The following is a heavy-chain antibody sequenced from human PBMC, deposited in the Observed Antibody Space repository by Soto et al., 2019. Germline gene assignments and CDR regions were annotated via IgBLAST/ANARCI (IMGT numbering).Heavy chain of an antibody. CDR1: GGSVTSPYYY. CDR2: IYASGST. D-gene: IGHD2-15*01. Sequence: TLSLPCTVSGGSVTSPYYYWSWIRQLPGKGLEWIGDIYASGSTYYNPALRSRVNISEDSSKNQFSLKLISLTAADTAVYFCARALRSCSVSSCFSEWFDSWGQGTLVTVSS. V-gene: IGHV4-31*03. CDR3: ARALRSCSVSSCFSEWFDS. J-gene: IGHJ5*01.